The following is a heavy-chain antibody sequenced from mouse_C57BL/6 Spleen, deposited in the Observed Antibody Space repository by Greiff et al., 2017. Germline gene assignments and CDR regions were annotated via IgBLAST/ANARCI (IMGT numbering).Heavy chain of an antibody. CDR3: ARSGSSYAMDY. CDR1: GYTFTDYY. V-gene: IGHV1-26*01. D-gene: IGHD1-1*01. Sequence: VQLQQSGPELVKPGASVKISCKASGYTFTDYYMNWVKQSHGKSLEWIGDINPNNGGTSYNQKFKGKDTLTVDKSSSTAYMELRSLTSGDSAVYYCARSGSSYAMDYWGQGTSVTVS. CDR2: INPNNGGT. J-gene: IGHJ4*01.